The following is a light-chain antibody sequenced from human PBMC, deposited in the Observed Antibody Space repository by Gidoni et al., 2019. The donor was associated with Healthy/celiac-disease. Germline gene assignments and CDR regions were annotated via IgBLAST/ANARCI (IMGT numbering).Light chain of an antibody. CDR2: DAS. V-gene: IGKV3-11*01. CDR3: QQRSNWPRT. J-gene: IGKJ1*01. CDR1: QSISSY. Sequence: DIVLTQSPATLSLSPGERATLSCRASQSISSYLAWYQQKPGQAPRLLIYDASSRATGIPARFSGSGSGTDFTLTISSLEPEDFAVYYCQQRSNWPRTFGQGNKVEIK.